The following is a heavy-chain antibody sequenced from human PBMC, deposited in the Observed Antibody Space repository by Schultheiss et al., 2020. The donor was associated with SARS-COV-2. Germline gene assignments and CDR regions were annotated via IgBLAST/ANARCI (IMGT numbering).Heavy chain of an antibody. CDR2: ISYDGSNK. D-gene: IGHD6-19*01. CDR1: GFTFSSYA. V-gene: IGHV3-30*04. J-gene: IGHJ4*02. Sequence: GGSLRLSCAASGFTFSSYAMHWVRQAPGKGLEWVAVISYDGSNKYYADSVKGRFTISRDNSKDTLSLLLNSLRVEDTAVYYCAKGAVGVAAIDYWGQGTLVTVSS. CDR3: AKGAVGVAAIDY.